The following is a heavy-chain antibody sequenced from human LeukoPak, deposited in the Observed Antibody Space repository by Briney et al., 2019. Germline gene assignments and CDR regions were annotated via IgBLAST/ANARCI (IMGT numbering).Heavy chain of an antibody. V-gene: IGHV1-2*02. Sequence: ASVKVSCKASGYTFTGYYMHWVRQAPGQGLEWMGWINPNSGGTNYAQKFQGRVTMTRDTSISTAYMELSRLRSDDTAVYYCARAIGTITAGAYYYYGMDVWGQGTTVTVSS. CDR1: GYTFTGYY. CDR2: INPNSGGT. CDR3: ARAIGTITAGAYYYYGMDV. D-gene: IGHD6-13*01. J-gene: IGHJ6*02.